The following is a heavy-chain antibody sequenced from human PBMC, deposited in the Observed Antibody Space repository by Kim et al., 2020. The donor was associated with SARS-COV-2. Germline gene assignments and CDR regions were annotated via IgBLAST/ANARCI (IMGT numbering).Heavy chain of an antibody. CDR2: IIPIFATA. Sequence: SVKVSCKASGGTFSSYAISWVRQAPGQGLEWMGGIIPIFATANYAQKFQGRVTITADESTSTAYMELSSLRSEDTAGYYCARELTVTTLSDPQNYYYYGMDVWGQETTVTVSS. V-gene: IGHV1-69*13. J-gene: IGHJ6*02. CDR1: GGTFSSYA. D-gene: IGHD4-4*01. CDR3: ARELTVTTLSDPQNYYYYGMDV.